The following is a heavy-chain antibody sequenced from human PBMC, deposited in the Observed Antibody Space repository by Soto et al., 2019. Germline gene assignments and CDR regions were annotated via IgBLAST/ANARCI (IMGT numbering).Heavy chain of an antibody. CDR2: INSDGSST. V-gene: IGHV3-74*01. D-gene: IGHD1-26*01. CDR3: ARGGWERLGGDY. Sequence: EVQLVESGGGLVQPGGSLRLSCAASGFTFTSYWMHWVRQAPGKGLLWVSRINSDGSSTSYVDSVKGRFTISRDNAKNTLHLQMNSLTVEDTAVYYCARGGWERLGGDYWGQGTQVTVSS. J-gene: IGHJ4*02. CDR1: GFTFTSYW.